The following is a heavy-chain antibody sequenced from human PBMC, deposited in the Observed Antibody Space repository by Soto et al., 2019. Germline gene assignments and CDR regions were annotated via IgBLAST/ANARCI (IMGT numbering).Heavy chain of an antibody. J-gene: IGHJ6*02. CDR1: GYTFTSYA. Sequence: ASVKVSCKASGYTFTSYAMHWVRKAPGQRLEWMGWISAGNGNTKYSQKFQGRVTITRDTSASTAYMELSSLRSEDTAVYYCAREYSSSWYDLYYYYYGMDVWGQGTTVTVSS. D-gene: IGHD6-13*01. V-gene: IGHV1-3*01. CDR3: AREYSSSWYDLYYYYYGMDV. CDR2: ISAGNGNT.